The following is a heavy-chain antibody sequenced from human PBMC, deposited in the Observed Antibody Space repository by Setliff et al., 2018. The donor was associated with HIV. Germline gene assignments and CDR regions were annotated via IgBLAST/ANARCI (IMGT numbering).Heavy chain of an antibody. Sequence: GGSLRLSCAASGFTFSNYAMSWVRQAPGEGLEWVSSISIGSGGAIDYADSVQGRFTISRDNSKNSLYLQMNSLRVEDTAVYYCARDYLYYNLYNGSPVYGMDVWGQGTTVTVSS. V-gene: IGHV3-21*01. CDR3: ARDYLYYNLYNGSPVYGMDV. CDR1: GFTFSNYA. D-gene: IGHD3-3*01. CDR2: ISIGSGGAI. J-gene: IGHJ6*02.